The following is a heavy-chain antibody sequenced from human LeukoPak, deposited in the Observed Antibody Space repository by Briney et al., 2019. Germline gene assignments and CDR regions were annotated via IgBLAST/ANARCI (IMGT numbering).Heavy chain of an antibody. V-gene: IGHV4-34*01. CDR3: ARGLLRLPIYYYDSSGPIDY. CDR1: GGSFSGCY. D-gene: IGHD3-22*01. J-gene: IGHJ4*02. CDR2: INHSGST. Sequence: PSETLSLTCAVYGGSFSGCYWSWIRQPPGKGLEWIGEINHSGSTNYNPSLKSRVTISVDTSKNQFSLKLSSVTAADTAVYYCARGLLRLPIYYYDSSGPIDYWGQGTLVTVSS.